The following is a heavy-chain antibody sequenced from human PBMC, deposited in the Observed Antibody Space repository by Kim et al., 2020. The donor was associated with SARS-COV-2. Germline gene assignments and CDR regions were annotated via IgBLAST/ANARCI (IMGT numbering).Heavy chain of an antibody. CDR3: ARYHCYYHYGMDV. Sequence: SETLSLTCTVSGGSISSSSYYWGWIRQPPGKGLEWIGSIYYSGSTYYNPSLKSRVTISVDTSKNQFSLKLSSVTAADTAVYYCARYHCYYHYGMDVWGQGTTVTVSS. J-gene: IGHJ6*02. V-gene: IGHV4-39*07. CDR2: IYYSGST. CDR1: GGSISSSSYY.